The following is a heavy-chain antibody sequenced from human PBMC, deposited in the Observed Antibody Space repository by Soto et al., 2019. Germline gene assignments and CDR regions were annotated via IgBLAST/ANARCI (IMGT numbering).Heavy chain of an antibody. V-gene: IGHV3-23*01. J-gene: IGHJ5*02. CDR3: ATRYSTGWSRYNYFGP. CDR1: GFTFNSFA. Sequence: GGSLRLSCTASGFTFNSFAMNWVRQAPGRGLEWVAIISGSGGVPYYSDSVRGRFTISRDNSRSTLYLQMNGLRDDDTAIYYCATRYSTGWSRYNYFGPWGRGTLVTVSS. D-gene: IGHD6-19*01. CDR2: ISGSGGVP.